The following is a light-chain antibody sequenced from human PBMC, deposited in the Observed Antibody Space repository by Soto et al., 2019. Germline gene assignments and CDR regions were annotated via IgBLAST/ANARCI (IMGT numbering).Light chain of an antibody. J-gene: IGKJ4*01. CDR2: GAS. Sequence: EIVLTQSPGTLSLSPGERATLSCRASQSVSSSYLAWYQQKPGQAPRLLIYGASSRATGIPDRFSGSGSGTVFTFTISRLEPEDFAVYYCQQYGSSPLTFGGGTKVDIK. V-gene: IGKV3-20*01. CDR3: QQYGSSPLT. CDR1: QSVSSSY.